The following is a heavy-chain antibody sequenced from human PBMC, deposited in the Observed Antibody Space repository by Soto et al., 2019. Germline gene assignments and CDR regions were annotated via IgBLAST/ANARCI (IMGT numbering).Heavy chain of an antibody. D-gene: IGHD3-22*01. CDR3: ARDSKDDSSGYYAGFDY. V-gene: IGHV3-33*07. J-gene: IGHJ4*02. CDR1: GFTFSSYG. CDR2: IYYDGSNK. Sequence: QVQLVESGGRVVQPGRSVRLSCAVSGFTFSSYGRNWVRQAPGKGLEWVAAIYYDGSNKYYADSVRGRFTISRDNFKNTLYLHMNSLRAEDTAVYYCARDSKDDSSGYYAGFDYWGQGTLVTVSS.